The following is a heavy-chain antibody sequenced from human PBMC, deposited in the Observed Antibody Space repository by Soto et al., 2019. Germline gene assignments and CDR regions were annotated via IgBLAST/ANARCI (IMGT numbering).Heavy chain of an antibody. J-gene: IGHJ3*02. CDR1: GGSFSGYY. CDR2: INHSGST. Sequence: SETLSLTCAVYGGSFSGYYWSWIRQPPGKGLGWIGEINHSGSTNYNPSLKSRVTISVDTSKNQFSLKLSSVTAADTAVYYCARRMLINCSGGSCYSGDAFDIWGQGTMVTVSS. V-gene: IGHV4-34*01. CDR3: ARRMLINCSGGSCYSGDAFDI. D-gene: IGHD2-15*01.